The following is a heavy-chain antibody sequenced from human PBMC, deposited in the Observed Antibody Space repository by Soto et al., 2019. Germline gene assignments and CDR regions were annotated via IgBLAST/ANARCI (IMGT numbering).Heavy chain of an antibody. D-gene: IGHD6-6*01. CDR2: TYYRSKWYN. CDR1: GDSVSSNSVA. Sequence: PSQTLSLTCAISGDSVSSNSVAWNWIRQSPSRGLEWLGRTYYRSKWYNDYAVSVKSRITINADTSNNQFSLQLNSVTPDDTAIYYCGRPASAARHNWFDPWGQGTLVTVST. CDR3: GRPASAARHNWFDP. V-gene: IGHV6-1*01. J-gene: IGHJ5*02.